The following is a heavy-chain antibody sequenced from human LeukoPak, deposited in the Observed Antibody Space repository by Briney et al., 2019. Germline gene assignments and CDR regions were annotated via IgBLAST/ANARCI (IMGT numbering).Heavy chain of an antibody. J-gene: IGHJ4*02. D-gene: IGHD3-22*01. Sequence: GGSLTLSCAATGFIFISYAMSWVRPAPGRGLAWVSGISGSGCSTYYADSVKGRFTISRDNSKNTLYLQMNSLRAEDTAVYYCAKDGNYYDSSGYHGPFWGQGTLVTVSS. V-gene: IGHV3-23*01. CDR2: ISGSGCST. CDR1: GFIFISYA. CDR3: AKDGNYYDSSGYHGPF.